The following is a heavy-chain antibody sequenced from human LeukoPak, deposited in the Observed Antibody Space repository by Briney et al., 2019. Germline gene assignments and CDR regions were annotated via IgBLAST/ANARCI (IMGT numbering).Heavy chain of an antibody. J-gene: IGHJ4*02. CDR1: GGTFSSYA. D-gene: IGHD2-2*01. V-gene: IGHV1-69*01. CDR2: IIPIFGTA. Sequence: SVKVSCKASGGTFSSYAISWVRQAPGQGLEWMGGIIPIFGTANYAQKFQGRVTITADESTSTAYMELSSLRSDDTAVYYCAKVHCISTNCNHIWTYFDYWGQGTLVTVSS. CDR3: AKVHCISTNCNHIWTYFDY.